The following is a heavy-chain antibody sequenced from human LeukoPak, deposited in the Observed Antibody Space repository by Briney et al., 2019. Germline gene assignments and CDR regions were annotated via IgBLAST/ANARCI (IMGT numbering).Heavy chain of an antibody. V-gene: IGHV3-23*01. CDR2: ISGSGGST. CDR1: GFTFSSYA. CDR3: AKISRARLLMAVDY. D-gene: IGHD2-8*01. Sequence: PGGSLRLSCAASGFTFSSYAMSWVRQAPGKGLEWVSAISGSGGSTYYADSVKGRFTISRDNPKNTLYLQMNSLRAEDTAVYYCAKISRARLLMAVDYWGQGTLVTVSS. J-gene: IGHJ4*02.